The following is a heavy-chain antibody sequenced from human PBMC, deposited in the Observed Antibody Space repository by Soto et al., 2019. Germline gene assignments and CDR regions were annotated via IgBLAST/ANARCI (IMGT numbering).Heavy chain of an antibody. CDR1: GGSISSSSYY. J-gene: IGHJ6*02. CDR3: ARHTYGDYDAYYYYGMDV. CDR2: IYYSGST. V-gene: IGHV4-39*01. D-gene: IGHD4-17*01. Sequence: QLQLQESGPGLVKPSETLSLTCTVSGGSISSSSYYWGWIRQPPGKGLEGIGSIYYSGSTYYNPSLKSRVPISVDTSKNQFSLKLSSVTVADTAVYSWARHTYGDYDAYYYYGMDVWGQGTTVTVSS.